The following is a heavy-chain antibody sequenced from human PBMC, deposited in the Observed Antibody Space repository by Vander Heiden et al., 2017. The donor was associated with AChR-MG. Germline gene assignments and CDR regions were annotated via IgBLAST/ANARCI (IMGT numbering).Heavy chain of an antibody. CDR1: GGTFSSYA. CDR3: ARTGVVVPAAIRSDDSIEAYNWFDP. J-gene: IGHJ5*02. Sequence: QVQLVQSGAEVKKPGSSVKVSCKASGGTFSSYAISWVRPAPGQGLEWMGGIIPIFGTATYAQKFQGRVTITADESTSTAYMELSSLRSEDTAVYYCARTGVVVPAAIRSDDSIEAYNWFDPWGQGTLVTVSS. V-gene: IGHV1-69*01. D-gene: IGHD2-2*02. CDR2: IIPIFGTA.